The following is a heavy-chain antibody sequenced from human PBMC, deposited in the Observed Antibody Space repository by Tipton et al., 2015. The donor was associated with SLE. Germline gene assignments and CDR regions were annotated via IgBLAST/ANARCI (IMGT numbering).Heavy chain of an antibody. J-gene: IGHJ6*02. Sequence: SPRLSCAASGFTFDDHAMHWVRQAPGKGLEWVSGIGWNGGNIFYADSVRGRFIISRDNAKNSLYLQMGSLTAEDTAIYYCAKDNAVVHGGYFYYGMDVWGQGTTVTVS. CDR3: AKDNAVVHGGYFYYGMDV. V-gene: IGHV3-9*01. D-gene: IGHD1-1*01. CDR1: GFTFDDHA. CDR2: IGWNGGNI.